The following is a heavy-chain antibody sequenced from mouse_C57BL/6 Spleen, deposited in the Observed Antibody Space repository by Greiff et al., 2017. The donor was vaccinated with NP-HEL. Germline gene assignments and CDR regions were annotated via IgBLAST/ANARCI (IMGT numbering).Heavy chain of an antibody. CDR2: INPSNGGT. CDR3: AREISYRYDMDY. V-gene: IGHV1-53*01. Sequence: VQLQQPGTELVKPGASVKLSCKASGYTFTSYWMHWVKQRPGQGLEWIGNINPSNGGTNYNEKFKSKATLTVDKSSSTAYMQLSSLTSEDSEVYYCAREISYRYDMDYWGQGTSVTVSS. CDR1: GYTFTSYW. J-gene: IGHJ4*01. D-gene: IGHD2-14*01.